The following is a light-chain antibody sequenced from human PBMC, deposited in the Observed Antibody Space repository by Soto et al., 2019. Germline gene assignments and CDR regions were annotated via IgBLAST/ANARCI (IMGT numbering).Light chain of an antibody. J-gene: IGKJ3*01. CDR2: GAS. CDR1: QAISRH. V-gene: IGKV1-9*01. CDR3: QQLNSYPLT. Sequence: DIQLTQSPSFLSASVGGRVTITCRASQAISRHLAWYQQKPGKAPNLLIYGASTLQSGVPSRFSGSGSGTQFTLTISSLQPEDFATYYCQQLNSYPLTCGPGTTVDIK.